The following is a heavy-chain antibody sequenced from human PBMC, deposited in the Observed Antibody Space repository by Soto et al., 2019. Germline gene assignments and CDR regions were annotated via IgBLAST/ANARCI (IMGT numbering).Heavy chain of an antibody. J-gene: IGHJ3*01. CDR2: IIPIVDAT. CDR3: ASAPPNDNGDHEAFDL. Sequence: QVQLVQSGTEVKKPGSSVKVSCKASGGTFSRHAVSWVRQAPGQGLEWMGAIIPIVDATNDAQKFQDRVTITAGESTSTVYMEWRSVRAEDTAVYCCASAPPNDNGDHEAFDLWGQGTMVIVSS. V-gene: IGHV1-69*12. CDR1: GGTFSRHA. D-gene: IGHD4-17*01.